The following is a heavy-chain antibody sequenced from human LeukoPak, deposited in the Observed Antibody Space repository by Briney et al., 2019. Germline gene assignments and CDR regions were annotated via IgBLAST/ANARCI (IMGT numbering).Heavy chain of an antibody. CDR2: ISGSGGST. Sequence: GGSLRLSCAASGFTFSSYAMSWVRQAPGKGLEWVSAISGSGGSTYYADSVKGRFTISRDNSKNTLYLQMNSLRAEDTAVYYRAKYWDSSGYYYDYWGQGTLVTVSS. D-gene: IGHD3-22*01. CDR1: GFTFSSYA. V-gene: IGHV3-23*01. CDR3: AKYWDSSGYYYDY. J-gene: IGHJ4*02.